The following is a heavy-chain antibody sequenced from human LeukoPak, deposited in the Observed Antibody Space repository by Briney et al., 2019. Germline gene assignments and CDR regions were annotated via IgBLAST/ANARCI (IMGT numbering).Heavy chain of an antibody. D-gene: IGHD3-22*01. V-gene: IGHV3-33*08. CDR2: IWYDGSNK. CDR1: GFTFNSYS. J-gene: IGHJ4*02. Sequence: GGSLRLSCAASGFTFNSYSMNWVRQAPGKGLEWVAVIWYDGSNKYYADSVKGRFTISRDNSKNTLYLQMNSLRAEDTAVYYCARDGYYYDSSGPDYWGQGTLVTVSS. CDR3: ARDGYYYDSSGPDY.